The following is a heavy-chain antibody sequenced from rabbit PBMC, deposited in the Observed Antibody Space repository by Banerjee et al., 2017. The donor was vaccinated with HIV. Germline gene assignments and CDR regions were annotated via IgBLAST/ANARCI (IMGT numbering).Heavy chain of an antibody. CDR1: GFSFSSGYY. J-gene: IGHJ4*01. Sequence: QEQLVESGGGLVQPEGSLTLTCTASGFSFSSGYYMCWVRQAPGKGLEWIACIYIGGGNTYYASWANGRFTISSDNAQNAVDLQMNSLTAADTATYFCARSSSYYIFSLWGPGTLVTVS. D-gene: IGHD8-1*01. V-gene: IGHV1S45*01. CDR2: IYIGGGNT. CDR3: ARSSSYYIFSL.